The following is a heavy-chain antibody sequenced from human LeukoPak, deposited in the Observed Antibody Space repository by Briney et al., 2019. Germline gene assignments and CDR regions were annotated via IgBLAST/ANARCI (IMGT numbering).Heavy chain of an antibody. CDR3: ARVDTAMVGYFDY. J-gene: IGHJ4*02. Sequence: SETLSLTCTVSGGSISSYYWSWIRQPPGKGLEWIGYIYYSGSTNYNLSLKSRVTISVDTSKNQFSLKLSSVTAADTAVYYCARVDTAMVGYFDYWGQGTLVTVSS. D-gene: IGHD5-18*01. V-gene: IGHV4-59*01. CDR2: IYYSGST. CDR1: GGSISSYY.